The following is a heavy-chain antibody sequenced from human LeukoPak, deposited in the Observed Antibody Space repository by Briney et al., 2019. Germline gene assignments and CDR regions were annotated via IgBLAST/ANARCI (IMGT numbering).Heavy chain of an antibody. CDR1: GFTFSSYW. CDR3: ARRFWSGYPKRIYYFDY. D-gene: IGHD3-3*01. V-gene: IGHV3-7*01. CDR2: IKQDGSEK. Sequence: GGSLRLSCAASGFTFSSYWMSWVRQAPGKGLEWVANIKQDGSEKYYVDSVKGRFTISRDNARNSLYLQMNSLRAEDTAVYYCARRFWSGYPKRIYYFDYWGRGTLVTVSS. J-gene: IGHJ4*02.